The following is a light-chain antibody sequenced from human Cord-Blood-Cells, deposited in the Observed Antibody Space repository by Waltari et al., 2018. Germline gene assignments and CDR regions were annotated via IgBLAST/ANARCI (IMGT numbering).Light chain of an antibody. Sequence: EIVLTQSPATLSLSPGERATFSCRASQSVSSYLAWYQQKPVQAPRLLIYDASNRATVIPAMFSGSGSGTDFTLTISSLEPEDFAVYYCQQRSNWLTFGGGTKVEIK. CDR1: QSVSSY. CDR3: QQRSNWLT. V-gene: IGKV3-11*01. J-gene: IGKJ4*01. CDR2: DAS.